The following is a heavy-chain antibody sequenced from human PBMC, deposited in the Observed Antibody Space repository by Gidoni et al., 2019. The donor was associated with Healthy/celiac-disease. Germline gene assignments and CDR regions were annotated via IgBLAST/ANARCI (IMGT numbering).Heavy chain of an antibody. J-gene: IGHJ4*02. Sequence: QLQLPESGSGLVKPSETLSLTCTVSGGSISSSSYYWGWIRQPPGKGLEWIGSIYYSGSTYYNPSLKSRVTISVDTSKNQFSLKLSSVTAADTAVYYCARVGGDIVATTRRFDYWGQGTLVTVSS. V-gene: IGHV4-39*07. CDR3: ARVGGDIVATTRRFDY. CDR2: IYYSGST. D-gene: IGHD5-12*01. CDR1: GGSISSSSYY.